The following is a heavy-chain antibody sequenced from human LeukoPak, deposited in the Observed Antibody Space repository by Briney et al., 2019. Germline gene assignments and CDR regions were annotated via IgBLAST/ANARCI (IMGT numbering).Heavy chain of an antibody. V-gene: IGHV1-24*01. Sequence: ASVKVSCKLSGHTLSDFSMHWVRQAPGKGLEWMGGSDPEEGETIYAQRFLGRVTMTEDTATGTSYMELSSLTSEDTAIYYCATHPPRTEILIAAADLAFWGQGTLVTVSS. CDR3: ATHPPRTEILIAAADLAF. J-gene: IGHJ4*02. CDR2: SDPEEGET. D-gene: IGHD6-25*01. CDR1: GHTLSDFS.